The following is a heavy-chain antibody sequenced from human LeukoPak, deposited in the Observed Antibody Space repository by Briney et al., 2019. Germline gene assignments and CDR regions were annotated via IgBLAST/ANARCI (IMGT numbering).Heavy chain of an antibody. V-gene: IGHV3-21*01. Sequence: GGSLRLSCAASGFTFSSYNMNWVRQTPGQGLEWVSSITSGSSHIYYADSVKGRFTISRDNAKSSLYLQVNSLRAEDTAVYYCARDPYSGSYGADYYYYMDVWGKGTTVTISS. CDR2: ITSGSSHI. J-gene: IGHJ6*03. D-gene: IGHD1-26*01. CDR1: GFTFSSYN. CDR3: ARDPYSGSYGADYYYYMDV.